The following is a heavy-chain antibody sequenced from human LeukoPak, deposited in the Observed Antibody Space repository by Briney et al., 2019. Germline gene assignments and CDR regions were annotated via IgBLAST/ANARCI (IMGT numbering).Heavy chain of an antibody. Sequence: SVKVSCKASGGTFSSYAISWVRQAPGQGLEWMGGIIPIFGTANYAQNFQGRVTVTRDTSTTTVHMELRGLRSEDTAVYYCARDQEGFDYWGQGTVVTVSS. CDR3: ARDQEGFDY. CDR1: GGTFSSYA. V-gene: IGHV1-69*05. J-gene: IGHJ4*02. CDR2: IIPIFGTA.